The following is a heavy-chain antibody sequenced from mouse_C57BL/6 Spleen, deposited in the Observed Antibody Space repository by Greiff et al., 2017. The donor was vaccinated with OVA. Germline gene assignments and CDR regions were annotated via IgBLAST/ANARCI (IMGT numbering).Heavy chain of an antibody. V-gene: IGHV1-9*01. D-gene: IGHD1-1*01. Sequence: QVQLQQSGAELMKPGASVKLSCKATGYTFTGYWIEWVKQRPGHGLEWIGEILPGSGSTNYNEKFKGKATFTADTSSNTAYMQLSSLTTEDAAIYYCGRSYYGSSEYFDVWGTGTTVTVSS. CDR2: ILPGSGST. CDR1: GYTFTGYW. CDR3: GRSYYGSSEYFDV. J-gene: IGHJ1*03.